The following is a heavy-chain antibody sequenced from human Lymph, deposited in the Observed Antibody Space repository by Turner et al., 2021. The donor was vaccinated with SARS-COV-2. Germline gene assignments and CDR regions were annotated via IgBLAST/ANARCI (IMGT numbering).Heavy chain of an antibody. CDR2: ISYDGSNK. J-gene: IGHJ6*02. D-gene: IGHD3-10*01. Sequence: QVQLVGSGGGVVQPGRSLRLSCAPSGFTFSTYAIPGVSQAAGKGLEWVAVISYDGSNKYYADSVNGRFTISRDNSKNTRYLQMNSLRAEDTAVYYCARYGSGGYFYYGLDVWGQGTTVTVSS. CDR3: ARYGSGGYFYYGLDV. CDR1: GFTFSTYA. V-gene: IGHV3-30*04.